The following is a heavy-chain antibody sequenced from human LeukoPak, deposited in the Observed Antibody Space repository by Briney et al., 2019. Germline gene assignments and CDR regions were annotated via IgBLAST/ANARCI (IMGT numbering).Heavy chain of an antibody. CDR3: AREDRYSSSWYVLGPFDP. V-gene: IGHV3-66*01. J-gene: IGHJ5*02. Sequence: GGSLRLSCAASGFTVSSNYMSWVRQAPGKGLEWVSVIYSGGSTYYADSVKGRFTISRDNSKNTLYLQMNSLRAEDTAVYYCAREDRYSSSWYVLGPFDPWGQGTLVTVSS. CDR2: IYSGGST. D-gene: IGHD6-13*01. CDR1: GFTVSSNY.